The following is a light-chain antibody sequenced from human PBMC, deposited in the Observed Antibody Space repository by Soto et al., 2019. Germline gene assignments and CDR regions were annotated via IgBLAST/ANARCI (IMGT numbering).Light chain of an antibody. CDR3: QHYNEWPLT. CDR1: QTVSNN. CDR2: FAS. Sequence: ERVMTQFPATLSVSPGAKATLSCRASQTVSNNLAWYQQKPGQAPRLLIYFASTRATGVPARFSGSGSGTEFTLTLSNLQCEDSAVYYCQHYNEWPLTFGGGTKLETK. J-gene: IGKJ4*01. V-gene: IGKV3-15*01.